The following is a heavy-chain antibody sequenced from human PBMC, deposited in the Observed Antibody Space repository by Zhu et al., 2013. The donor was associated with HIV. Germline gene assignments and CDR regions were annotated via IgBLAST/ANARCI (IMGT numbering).Heavy chain of an antibody. CDR3: ARDLNLGVFTAYSTEAFDS. D-gene: IGHD1-1*01. V-gene: IGHV1-2*02. CDR2: INPKNGDT. Sequence: QVQLVQSGAEVKRPGASVKVSCKASGYAFTGYYIHWVRQAPGQGLQWLGWINPKNGDTKSVEIFQGRVTMTRDTTITTVYMEIGSLTLDDTAVYYCARDLNLGVFTAYSTEAFDSWGQGTVLTVSS. CDR1: GYAFTGYY. J-gene: IGHJ4*01.